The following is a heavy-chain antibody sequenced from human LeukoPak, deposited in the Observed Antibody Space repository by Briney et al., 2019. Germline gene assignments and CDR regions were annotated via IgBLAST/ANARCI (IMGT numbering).Heavy chain of an antibody. D-gene: IGHD3-22*01. J-gene: IGHJ4*02. CDR1: GDTFSSYA. Sequence: SVKVSCKASGDTFSSYAISWVRQAPGQGLEWMGGIIPIFGTANYAQKFQGRVTITADESTSTAYMELSSLRSEDTAVYYCATLYYYDSSGYYYFDYWGQGTLVTVSS. CDR3: ATLYYYDSSGYYYFDY. V-gene: IGHV1-69*13. CDR2: IIPIFGTA.